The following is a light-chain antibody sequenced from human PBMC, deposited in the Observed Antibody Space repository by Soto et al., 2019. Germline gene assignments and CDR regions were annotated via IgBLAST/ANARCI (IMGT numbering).Light chain of an antibody. CDR1: SSDVGGYNY. CDR3: SSYTSSSTPVV. J-gene: IGLJ2*01. CDR2: EVN. Sequence: QSALTQPASVSGSPGQSITISCTETSSDVGGYNYVSWYQQHPGKAPKLMIYEVNDRPSGVSNRFSGSKSGNTASLTISGLQAEDEADYYCSSYTSSSTPVVFGGGTKLTVL. V-gene: IGLV2-14*01.